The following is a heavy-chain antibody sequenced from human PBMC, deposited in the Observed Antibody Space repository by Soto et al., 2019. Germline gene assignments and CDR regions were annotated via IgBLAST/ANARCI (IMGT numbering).Heavy chain of an antibody. CDR2: TYYRSKWYY. Sequence: QVQLQQSGPGLVKPSQTLSLTCAISGDSVSSNTTAWNWIRQSPSRGLEWLGRTYYRSKWYYDYAVVMKSRITINPDTSKNQFSLQLNSVTPEDTAVYYCATNPAVTIENNWFDPWGQGTLVTVSS. J-gene: IGHJ5*02. CDR1: GDSVSSNTTA. V-gene: IGHV6-1*01. CDR3: ATNPAVTIENNWFDP. D-gene: IGHD4-4*01.